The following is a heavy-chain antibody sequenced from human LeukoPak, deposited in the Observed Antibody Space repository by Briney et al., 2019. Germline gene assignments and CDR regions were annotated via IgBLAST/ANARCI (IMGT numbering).Heavy chain of an antibody. J-gene: IGHJ3*02. Sequence: GGSLRLSCAASGYTFSSHGMHWVRQAPGKGLEWVALIWYDGSKKYYADSVKGRFTISRDNSKNTVYLQMNSLGAEDTAVYYCARWYGDYGAFDIWGQGTMVIVSS. CDR2: IWYDGSKK. CDR3: ARWYGDYGAFDI. CDR1: GYTFSSHG. V-gene: IGHV3-33*03. D-gene: IGHD4-17*01.